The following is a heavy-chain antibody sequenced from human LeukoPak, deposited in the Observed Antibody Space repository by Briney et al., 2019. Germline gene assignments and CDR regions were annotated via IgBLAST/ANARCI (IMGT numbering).Heavy chain of an antibody. CDR1: RVTFNNYA. Sequence: GRSLRLSCAASRVTFNNYALHWVRQAPSKGLEWLAAVSDDGYTKYYVDSVKGRFAISRDNSNNTLYLQMNSLRPDDTAVYYCAREGIYFDSWGQGSLVTVSS. V-gene: IGHV3-30*09. J-gene: IGHJ4*02. CDR3: AREGIYFDS. D-gene: IGHD3-10*01. CDR2: VSDDGYTK.